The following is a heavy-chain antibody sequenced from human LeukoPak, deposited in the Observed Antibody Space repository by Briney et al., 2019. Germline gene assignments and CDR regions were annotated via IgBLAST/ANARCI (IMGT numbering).Heavy chain of an antibody. CDR1: GGSISSYY. V-gene: IGHV4-59*01. Sequence: SETLSLTCTVSGGSISSYYWSWIRQPPGKGLEWIGYIYYSGSTNYNPSLKSRVTISVDTSKNQFSLKLSSVTAADTAVYYCARVRPEGRPQKYYFDYWGQGTLVTVSS. D-gene: IGHD1-14*01. CDR3: ARVRPEGRPQKYYFDY. CDR2: IYYSGST. J-gene: IGHJ4*02.